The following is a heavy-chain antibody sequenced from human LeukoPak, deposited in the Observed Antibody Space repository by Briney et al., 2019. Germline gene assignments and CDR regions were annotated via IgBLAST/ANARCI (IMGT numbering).Heavy chain of an antibody. Sequence: PSETLSLTCTVSGGSISSYYWSWIRQPPGKGLEWIGYIYYSGSTNYNPSLKSRVTISVDTSKNQFSLKLSSVTAADTAVYYCARAINYDFWSGPPQYYYYYYMDVWGKGTTVTVSS. V-gene: IGHV4-59*01. CDR2: IYYSGST. CDR3: ARAINYDFWSGPPQYYYYYYMDV. J-gene: IGHJ6*03. D-gene: IGHD3-3*01. CDR1: GGSISSYY.